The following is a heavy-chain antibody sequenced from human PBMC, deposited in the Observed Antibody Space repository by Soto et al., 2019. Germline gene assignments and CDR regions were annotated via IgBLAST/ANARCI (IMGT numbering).Heavy chain of an antibody. CDR1: GFTFSTYA. J-gene: IGHJ4*02. CDR3: AKSAYNDIPNHFYFPDY. V-gene: IGHV3-23*01. D-gene: IGHD1-20*01. Sequence: EVQLLESGGGLVQPGESLRLSCVASGFTFSTYAMSWVRQAPGKGLEWVSAISGSGGRTHYADSVKGRFAVSRDNSKSALYLQMNSLRDEDTAVYYCAKSAYNDIPNHFYFPDYWGQGTLVPVSS. CDR2: ISGSGGRT.